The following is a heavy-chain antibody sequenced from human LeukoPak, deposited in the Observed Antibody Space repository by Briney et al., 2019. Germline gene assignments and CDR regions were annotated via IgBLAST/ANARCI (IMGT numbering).Heavy chain of an antibody. CDR2: IYYSGST. CDR3: ARGALDYDILTGPLDY. V-gene: IGHV4-59*01. J-gene: IGHJ4*02. Sequence: PSETLSLTCTVSGGSISSYYWSWIRQPPGKGLEWIGYIYYSGSTNYNPSLKSRVTISVDTSKNQFSLKLSSVTAADTAVYYCARGALDYDILTGPLDYWGQGTLVTVSS. D-gene: IGHD3-9*01. CDR1: GGSISSYY.